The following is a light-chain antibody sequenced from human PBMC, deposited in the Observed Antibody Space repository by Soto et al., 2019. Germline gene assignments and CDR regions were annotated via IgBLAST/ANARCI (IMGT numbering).Light chain of an antibody. V-gene: IGKV1-39*01. CDR1: QTISTY. CDR2: AAS. J-gene: IGKJ2*01. Sequence: DIQMPQSPSSLSASVGDRVTITCRASQTISTYLNWYQQNPGKAPKLLIYAASSLQSGVPSRFSGSGSWTAFTLTISSLQPEDFATYYCQQSSGIPYTFGQGTKLEIQ. CDR3: QQSSGIPYT.